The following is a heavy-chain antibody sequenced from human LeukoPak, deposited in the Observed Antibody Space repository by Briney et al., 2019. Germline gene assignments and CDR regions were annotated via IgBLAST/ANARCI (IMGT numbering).Heavy chain of an antibody. CDR1: GFTFSTYD. D-gene: IGHD5-18*01. Sequence: VRPGGSLRLCCAASGFTFSTYDMSWVREARGKGLEWVPRISSTGGATHYADSVKGRFTISRDNANNSLYLQINSLRADDTAVYYCARDPRGYSSGSDDFWGQGTLVTVSS. V-gene: IGHV3-48*03. CDR3: ARDPRGYSSGSDDF. J-gene: IGHJ4*02. CDR2: ISSTGGAT.